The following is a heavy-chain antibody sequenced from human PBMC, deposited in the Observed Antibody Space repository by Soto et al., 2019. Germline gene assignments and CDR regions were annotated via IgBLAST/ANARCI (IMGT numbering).Heavy chain of an antibody. J-gene: IGHJ4*02. CDR1: NYTFTSHG. V-gene: IGHV1-18*01. CDR3: ARESRQWLACDF. D-gene: IGHD6-19*01. CDR2: ISAYNGYT. Sequence: QIQLVQSGTEVKYPGASVKVSCKASNYTFTSHGFNWVRQAPGQGIEWIGWISAYNGYTNYEKKFQGRVTMTTDASTRTAYMELRSLGFDDTAVYYCARESRQWLACDFWGQGTLVSVSS.